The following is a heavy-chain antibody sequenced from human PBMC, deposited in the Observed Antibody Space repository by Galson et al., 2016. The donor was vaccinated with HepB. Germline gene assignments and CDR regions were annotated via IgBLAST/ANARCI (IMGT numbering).Heavy chain of an antibody. V-gene: IGHV4-31*03. D-gene: IGHD2-21*02. CDR3: ARTTGDCGGDCSWFDP. CDR2: IFYSGTT. CDR1: GGSISSVHYY. J-gene: IGHJ5*01. Sequence: TLSLTCTVSGGSISSVHYYWTWIRQHPGKDLEWIGYIFYSGTTHYNPSLKSRVTISMDPSKNHFSLNLNSVTAADTAVYYCARTTGDCGGDCSWFDPWGQGTLVTVSS.